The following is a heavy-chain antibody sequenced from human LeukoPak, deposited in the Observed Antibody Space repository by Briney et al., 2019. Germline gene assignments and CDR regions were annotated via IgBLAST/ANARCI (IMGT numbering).Heavy chain of an antibody. Sequence: PGGSLRLSCAASGFTFSNYWMGWVRQAPGKRPEWVANMNIDGNEKYYADSVKGRFSISRDNARNSVYLQMASLRAEDTAVYYCARDSSQYYYYGMDVWGQGTTVTVSS. CDR1: GFTFSNYW. J-gene: IGHJ6*02. D-gene: IGHD6-13*01. CDR3: ARDSSQYYYYGMDV. CDR2: MNIDGNEK. V-gene: IGHV3-7*01.